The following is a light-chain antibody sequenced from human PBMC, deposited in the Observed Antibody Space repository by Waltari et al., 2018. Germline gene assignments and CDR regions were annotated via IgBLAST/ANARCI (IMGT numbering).Light chain of an antibody. J-gene: IGLJ2*01. CDR3: AAWDDSLNGVV. CDR1: SSNLGSNT. Sequence: QSVLTQPPSASGTPGQRVTISCSGSSSNLGSNTVNWYQQRPGTAPKLLIYSNNQRPSGVPDRFSGSKSGTSASLAISGLQSEDEADYYCAAWDDSLNGVVFGGGTKLTVL. CDR2: SNN. V-gene: IGLV1-44*01.